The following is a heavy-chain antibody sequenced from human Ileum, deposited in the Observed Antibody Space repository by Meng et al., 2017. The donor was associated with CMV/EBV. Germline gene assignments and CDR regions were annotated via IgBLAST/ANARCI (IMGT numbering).Heavy chain of an antibody. CDR1: GGSISSSSYY. D-gene: IGHD1-7*01. V-gene: IGHV4-39*07. Sequence: SETLSLTCTVSGGSISSSSYYWGWIRQPPGKGLEWIGSIYYSGSTYYNPSLKSRVTISVDTSKNQFSLKLSSVTAADTAVYYCARAPGTTAWWFDPWGQGTLVTVYS. J-gene: IGHJ5*02. CDR2: IYYSGST. CDR3: ARAPGTTAWWFDP.